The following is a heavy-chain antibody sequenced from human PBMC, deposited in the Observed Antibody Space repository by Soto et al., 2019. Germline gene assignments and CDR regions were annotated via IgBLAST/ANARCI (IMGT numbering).Heavy chain of an antibody. CDR2: INNNGGST. Sequence: EVQLVESGGDLVQPGGSLRLSCVASGFSFSTYAMYWVRQAPGKGLEFVSAINNNGGSTYYANSVQDRFTISRDNSKNTLFLKLGSLRPEDMAVYYCARGWGAMIRGTITPFDYWGQGTLVTVSS. CDR3: ARGWGAMIRGTITPFDY. CDR1: GFSFSTYA. D-gene: IGHD3-10*01. V-gene: IGHV3-64*01. J-gene: IGHJ4*02.